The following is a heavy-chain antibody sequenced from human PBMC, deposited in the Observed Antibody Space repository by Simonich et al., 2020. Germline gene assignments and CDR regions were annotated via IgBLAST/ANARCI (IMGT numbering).Heavy chain of an antibody. Sequence: EVQLVESGGGLVQPGGSLRLSCAASGFTFSSYEMNWVRQAPGKGREWVSYICSSGSTIYYADSVKGRFTISRDNAKNSLYLQMNSLRAEDTAVYYCARHYYGDYYFDYWGQGTLVTVSS. CDR1: GFTFSSYE. J-gene: IGHJ4*02. V-gene: IGHV3-48*03. CDR3: ARHYYGDYYFDY. D-gene: IGHD4-17*01. CDR2: ICSSGSTI.